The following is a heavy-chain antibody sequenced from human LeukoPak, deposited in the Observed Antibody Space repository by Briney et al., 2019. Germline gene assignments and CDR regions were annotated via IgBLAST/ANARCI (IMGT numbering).Heavy chain of an antibody. Sequence: GGSLRLSCAASGFMFSRSWMAWVGQAPGKGLEWVANIKQDGSEKYYVDSVKGRFTISRDNAKNSLYLQMDSLRAEDTAVYYCARSYLYSSSWPYYYGMGVWGQGTTVTVSS. CDR2: IKQDGSEK. V-gene: IGHV3-7*01. CDR3: ARSYLYSSSWPYYYGMGV. D-gene: IGHD6-13*01. J-gene: IGHJ6*02. CDR1: GFMFSRSW.